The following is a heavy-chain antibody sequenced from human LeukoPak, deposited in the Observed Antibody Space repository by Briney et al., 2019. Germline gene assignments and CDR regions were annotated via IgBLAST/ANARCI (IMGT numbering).Heavy chain of an antibody. CDR3: ARGRPELWLRFSIGMDV. CDR1: GFTFSSYS. D-gene: IGHD5-12*01. V-gene: IGHV3-21*01. Sequence: GGSLRLSCAASGFTFSSYSMNWVRQAPGKGLEWVSSISSSSSYIYYAGSVKGRFTISRDNAKNSLYLQMNSLRAEDTAVYYCARGRPELWLRFSIGMDVWGQGTTVTVSS. CDR2: ISSSSSYI. J-gene: IGHJ6*02.